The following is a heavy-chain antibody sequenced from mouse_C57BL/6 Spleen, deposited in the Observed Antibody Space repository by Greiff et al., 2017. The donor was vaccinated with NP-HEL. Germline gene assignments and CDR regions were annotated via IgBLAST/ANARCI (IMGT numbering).Heavy chain of an antibody. CDR3: ARSLITTVRYWYFDV. V-gene: IGHV1-42*01. CDR1: GYSFTGYY. D-gene: IGHD1-1*01. J-gene: IGHJ1*03. Sequence: VQLQQSGPELVKPGASVKISCKASGYSFTGYYMNWVKQSPEKSLEWIGEINPSTGGTTYNQKFKAKATLTVDKSSSTAYMQLKSLTSEDSAVYYCARSLITTVRYWYFDVWGTGTTVTVSS. CDR2: INPSTGGT.